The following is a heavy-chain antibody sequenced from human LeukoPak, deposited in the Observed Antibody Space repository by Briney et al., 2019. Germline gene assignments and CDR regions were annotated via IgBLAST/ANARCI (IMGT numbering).Heavy chain of an antibody. CDR3: ARESEGHYYGSGKPFYYGMDV. CDR1: GFTFSSDT. V-gene: IGHV3-21*01. D-gene: IGHD3-10*01. CDR2: ISSRSGYL. J-gene: IGHJ6*02. Sequence: GGSLRLSCAASGFTFSSDTMNWVRQAPGKGLEWVSCISSRSGYLYYADSVMGRFTISRDNAKNSLYLQMNNLRAEDTAVYYCARESEGHYYGSGKPFYYGMDVWGQGTTVTVSS.